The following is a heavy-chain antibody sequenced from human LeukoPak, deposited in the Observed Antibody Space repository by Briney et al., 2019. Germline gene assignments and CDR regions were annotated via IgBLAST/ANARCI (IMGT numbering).Heavy chain of an antibody. CDR1: GGSISSYY. Sequence: PSETLSLTCTVSGGSISSYYWSWLRQPAGKGLEWIGRIYTSGSTNYNPSLKSRVTMSVDTSENQFSLKLSSVTAADTAVYYCARDLQYCSSTSCYIAFDIWGQGTMVTVSS. V-gene: IGHV4-4*07. J-gene: IGHJ3*02. CDR2: IYTSGST. D-gene: IGHD2-2*02. CDR3: ARDLQYCSSTSCYIAFDI.